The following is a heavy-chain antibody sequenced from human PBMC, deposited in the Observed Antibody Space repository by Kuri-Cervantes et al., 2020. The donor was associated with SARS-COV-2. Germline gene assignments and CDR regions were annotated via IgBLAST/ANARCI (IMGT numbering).Heavy chain of an antibody. CDR2: INAGNGNT. D-gene: IGHD3-22*01. Sequence: ASVKVSCKASGYTFTSYAMHWVRQAPGQRLEWMGWINAGNGNTKYSQKFQGRVTITRDTSASTAYMELSSLRSKDTAVYYCAREYYDSSGYYYYYYYGMDVWGQGTTVTVSS. CDR1: GYTFTSYA. J-gene: IGHJ6*02. V-gene: IGHV1-3*01. CDR3: AREYYDSSGYYYYYYYGMDV.